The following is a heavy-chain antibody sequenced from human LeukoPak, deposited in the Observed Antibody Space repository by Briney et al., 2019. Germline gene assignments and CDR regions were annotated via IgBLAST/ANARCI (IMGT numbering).Heavy chain of an antibody. CDR1: GGSFSNYY. Sequence: SETLSLTCAVYGGSFSNYYWSWIRQPPGKGLEWIGEINPSGSTNYNPSLKSRVNISVDTSKSQFSLKLSSVTAADTAVYYCARGRLTTYYYGSGSYYTFDYWGQGTLVTVSS. V-gene: IGHV4-34*01. D-gene: IGHD3-10*01. CDR3: ARGRLTTYYYGSGSYYTFDY. CDR2: INPSGST. J-gene: IGHJ4*02.